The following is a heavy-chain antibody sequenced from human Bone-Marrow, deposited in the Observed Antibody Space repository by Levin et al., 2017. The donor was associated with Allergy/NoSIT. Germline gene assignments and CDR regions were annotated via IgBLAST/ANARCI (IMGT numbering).Heavy chain of an antibody. D-gene: IGHD3-9*01. CDR3: ARRVHQRLVPLEY. CDR2: INTRNGNP. V-gene: IGHV7-4-1*02. CDR1: GYTLTDYA. Sequence: GESLKTSCKASGYTLTDYAMTWVRQAPRQGLEWMGWINTRNGNPTYAQGFRGRFVFSLDTSVSTAYLQITSLNAEDTAIYYCARRVHQRLVPLEYWGQGTLVTVSS. J-gene: IGHJ4*02.